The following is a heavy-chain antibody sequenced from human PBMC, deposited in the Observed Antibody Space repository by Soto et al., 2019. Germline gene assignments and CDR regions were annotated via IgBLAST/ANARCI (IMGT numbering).Heavy chain of an antibody. D-gene: IGHD6-13*01. V-gene: IGHV3-23*01. Sequence: GGSLRLSCAASGFAFSTYAMTWVRQAPGKGLEWVSVISGSGGSSYYAASVKGRFTISRDNSKNTVYLQMNALRAEDTALYFCAKVTKRAAAGRYEYYKYGMDVWGQGTPVTVSS. CDR1: GFAFSTYA. CDR2: ISGSGGSS. J-gene: IGHJ6*02. CDR3: AKVTKRAAAGRYEYYKYGMDV.